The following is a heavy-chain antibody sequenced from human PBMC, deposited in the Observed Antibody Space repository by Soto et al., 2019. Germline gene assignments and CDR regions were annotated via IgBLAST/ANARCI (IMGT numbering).Heavy chain of an antibody. CDR3: ANPRWIYYDSSGYYIY. CDR1: GVTCSSYA. V-gene: IGHV3-23*01. CDR2: ISGSGGST. Sequence: GGSLRLSCAASGVTCSSYAMSWVRQAPGKGLEWVSAISGSGGSTYYADSVKGRFTISRDNSKNTLYLQMNSLRAEDTAVYYCANPRWIYYDSSGYYIYWGQGTLVAVSS. D-gene: IGHD3-22*01. J-gene: IGHJ4*02.